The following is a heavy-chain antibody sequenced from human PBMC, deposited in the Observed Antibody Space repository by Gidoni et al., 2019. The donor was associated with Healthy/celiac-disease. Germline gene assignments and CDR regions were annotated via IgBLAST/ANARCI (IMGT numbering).Heavy chain of an antibody. D-gene: IGHD2-15*01. CDR2: IYHSGST. CDR3: ARALGYCSGGSCYFPGWFDP. Sequence: QVQLQESGPGLVKPSETLSLTCTVSGYSISSGDYWGWSRQPPGKGLEWIGSIYHSGSTYYNPSLKSRVTISVDTSKNQFSLKLSSVTAADTAVYYCARALGYCSGGSCYFPGWFDPWGQGTLVTVSS. V-gene: IGHV4-38-2*02. CDR1: GYSISSGDY. J-gene: IGHJ5*02.